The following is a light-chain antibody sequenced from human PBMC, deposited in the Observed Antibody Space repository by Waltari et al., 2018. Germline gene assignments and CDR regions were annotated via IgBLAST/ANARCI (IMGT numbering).Light chain of an antibody. V-gene: IGLV6-57*02. CDR3: QSSDNNYHVV. CDR1: SGSIASNY. CDR2: EHN. J-gene: IGLJ2*01. Sequence: NFMLTQPHSVSESPGKTVIISCTGSSGSIASNYVQWYQQHPGSAPTTVIYEHNQSPSGVPDRFSGSIDSSSNSASLTISGLRTDDEADYYCQSSDNNYHVVFGGGTKLTVL.